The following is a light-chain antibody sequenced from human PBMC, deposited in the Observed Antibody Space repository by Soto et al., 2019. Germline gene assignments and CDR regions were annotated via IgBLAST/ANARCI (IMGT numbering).Light chain of an antibody. Sequence: EIVMTQSPATLSVSAGERATLSCRASQSVRSKLAWYHQKPVQAARLLMYGVSTRSTGIPARFSGSGSGTEFAHTTICYQADDIAVYYYYQYNNFSPITFGQGTRLDMK. CDR1: QSVRSK. V-gene: IGKV3-15*01. CDR3: YQYNNFSPIT. J-gene: IGKJ5*01. CDR2: GVS.